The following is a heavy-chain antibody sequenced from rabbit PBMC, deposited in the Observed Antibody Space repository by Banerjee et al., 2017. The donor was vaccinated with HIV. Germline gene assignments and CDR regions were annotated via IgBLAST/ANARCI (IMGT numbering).Heavy chain of an antibody. J-gene: IGHJ2*01. CDR2: IYPDYDST. D-gene: IGHD1-1*01. CDR1: GLDFSSGYW. CDR3: AIYAVVGYLRL. V-gene: IGHV1S43*01. Sequence: QSLEESGGGLVQPEGSLTLTCKASGLDFSSGYWICWVRQAPGKGLEWIAYIYPDYDSTDYASWVNGRFTISFDNAQNTVFLQMTSLTAADTATYFCAIYAVVGYLRLWGQGTLVTVS.